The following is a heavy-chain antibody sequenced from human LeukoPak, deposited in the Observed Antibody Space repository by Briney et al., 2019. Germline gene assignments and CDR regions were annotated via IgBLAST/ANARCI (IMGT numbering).Heavy chain of an antibody. CDR3: TRGGYYDNSGAADY. D-gene: IGHD3-22*01. V-gene: IGHV3-23*01. CDR1: GFTFSSSG. CDR2: IVGSGVTT. J-gene: IGHJ4*02. Sequence: GGSLRLPCAASGFTFSSSGMHWVRQAPGKGLEWVSGIVGSGVTTYYADSVKGRFTISRDNSKNTLYLHMNSLRAEDTALYYCTRGGYYDNSGAADYWGQGTLVTVSS.